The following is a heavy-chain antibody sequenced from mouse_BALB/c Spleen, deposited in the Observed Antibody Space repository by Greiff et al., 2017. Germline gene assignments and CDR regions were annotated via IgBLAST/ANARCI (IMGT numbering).Heavy chain of an antibody. Sequence: EVMLVESGGGLVKPGGSLKLSCAASGFTFSSYAMSWVRQTPEKRLEWVASISSGGSTYYPDSVKGRFTISRDNARNILYLQMSSLRSEDTAMYYCARGDGYPWYFDVWGAGTTVTVSS. D-gene: IGHD2-3*01. V-gene: IGHV5-6-5*01. CDR3: ARGDGYPWYFDV. J-gene: IGHJ1*01. CDR1: GFTFSSYA. CDR2: ISSGGST.